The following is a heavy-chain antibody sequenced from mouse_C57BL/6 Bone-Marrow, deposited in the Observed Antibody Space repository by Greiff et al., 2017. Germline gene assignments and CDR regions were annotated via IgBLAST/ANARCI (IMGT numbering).Heavy chain of an antibody. J-gene: IGHJ4*01. Sequence: EVMLVESGGDLVKPGGSLKLSCAASGFTFSSYGMSWVRQTPDKRLEWVATISSGGSYTYYPDSVKGRFTLSRDNAKNTLYLQMSSLKSEDTAMYYSAGGATRAMDCGGQGTSVTVSS. CDR2: ISSGGSYT. V-gene: IGHV5-6*01. CDR3: AGGATRAMDC. CDR1: GFTFSSYG.